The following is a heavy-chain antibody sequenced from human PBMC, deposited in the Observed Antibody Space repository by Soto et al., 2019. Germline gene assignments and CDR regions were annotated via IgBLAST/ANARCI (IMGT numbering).Heavy chain of an antibody. CDR2: IRWNSGSI. CDR1: GFTFDDYA. Sequence: EVQLVESGGGLVQPGRSLRLSCAASGFTFDDYAMHWVRQAPGKGLEWVSGIRWNSGSIGYADSVKGRFTISRDNAKNSLYLKMNSLRAEDTALYYCAKDVVYSRLGGMDVWGQGTTVTVSS. CDR3: AKDVVYSRLGGMDV. J-gene: IGHJ6*02. V-gene: IGHV3-9*01. D-gene: IGHD2-8*02.